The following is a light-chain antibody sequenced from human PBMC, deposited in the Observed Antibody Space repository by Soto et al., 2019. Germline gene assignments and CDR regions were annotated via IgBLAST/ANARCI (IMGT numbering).Light chain of an antibody. CDR1: QSVSSRY. J-gene: IGKJ2*01. Sequence: ETVLTQSPGTLSLSPGERATLSCRASQSVSSRYLAWYQQKPGQAPRLLIYGASNRATGIPDRFSGSGSGTEFTLTISRLEPEDFAVYYCQSYIPSPPLYPFGQGPKLEIK. CDR3: QSYIPSPPLYP. V-gene: IGKV3-20*01. CDR2: GAS.